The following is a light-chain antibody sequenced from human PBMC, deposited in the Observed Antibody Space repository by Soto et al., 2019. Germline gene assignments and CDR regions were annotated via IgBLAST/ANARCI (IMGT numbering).Light chain of an antibody. Sequence: ELVMTQSPDTLSVSPGERATLLCRASQSVRNNLAWYQQKPGQAPRLLIYGVSTRATGVPARFSGSGSGTDFTLTISSLQPEDFAVYYCHQYGSSQTFGQGTKVDIK. CDR2: GVS. V-gene: IGKV3-15*01. CDR1: QSVRNN. J-gene: IGKJ1*01. CDR3: HQYGSSQT.